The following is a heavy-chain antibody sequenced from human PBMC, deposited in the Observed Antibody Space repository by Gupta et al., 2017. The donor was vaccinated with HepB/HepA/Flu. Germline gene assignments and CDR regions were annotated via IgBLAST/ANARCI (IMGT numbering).Heavy chain of an antibody. V-gene: IGHV1-46*01. J-gene: IGHJ6*03. CDR2: VNPSGSST. CDR1: GDGFTTSY. CDR3: ARARVNIVGAPAAAPGFYMDV. Sequence: QVHLVQSGGDMKKPGASVKLSCKASGDGFTTSYVHWVRQAPGQGLEWMGIVNPSGSSTTYAEKFQDRVTMTRDTSTNTVYMELSSLRLEYAAINYCARARVNIVGAPAAAPGFYMDVWGEGTPVTVSS. D-gene: IGHD2-21*01.